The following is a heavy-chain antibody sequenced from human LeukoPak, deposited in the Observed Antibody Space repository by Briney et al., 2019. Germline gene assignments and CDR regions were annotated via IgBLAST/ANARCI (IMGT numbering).Heavy chain of an antibody. CDR3: ARGKVDTAMAIDY. Sequence: GGSLRLSRAASGFTFSSYWMHWVRQAPGKGLVWVSRINSDGSSTSYADSVKGRFTISRDNAKNTLYLQMNSLRAEDTAVYYCARGKVDTAMAIDYWGQGTLVTVSS. CDR2: INSDGSST. V-gene: IGHV3-74*01. CDR1: GFTFSSYW. J-gene: IGHJ4*02. D-gene: IGHD5-18*01.